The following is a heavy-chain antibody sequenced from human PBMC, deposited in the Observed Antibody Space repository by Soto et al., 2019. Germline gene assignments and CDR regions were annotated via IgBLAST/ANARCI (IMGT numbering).Heavy chain of an antibody. CDR2: ISGSGSDT. CDR3: AKVRDFWSGHDWFDP. D-gene: IGHD3-3*01. Sequence: EVQLLESGGGSVQPGGSLRLSCAAPGFTFSSYAMSWVRQAPGKGLEWVSAISGSGSDTYYADSVEGRFTISRDNSKNRLYLQMHSLRGEDTATYYCAKVRDFWSGHDWFDPWGQGTRVTVAS. V-gene: IGHV3-23*01. J-gene: IGHJ5*02. CDR1: GFTFSSYA.